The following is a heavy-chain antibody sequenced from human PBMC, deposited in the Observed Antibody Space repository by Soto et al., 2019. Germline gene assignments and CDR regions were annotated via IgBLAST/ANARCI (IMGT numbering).Heavy chain of an antibody. D-gene: IGHD3-3*01. CDR2: IDPSDSYT. CDR3: ARQQYDFWSGYLPFDY. V-gene: IGHV5-10-1*01. J-gene: IGHJ4*02. CDR1: GYSFTSYW. Sequence: GESLKISCKGSGYSFTSYWISWVRQMPGKGLEWMGRIDPSDSYTNYSPSFQGHVTISADKSISTAYLQWSSLKASDTAMYYRARQQYDFWSGYLPFDYWGQGTLVTVSS.